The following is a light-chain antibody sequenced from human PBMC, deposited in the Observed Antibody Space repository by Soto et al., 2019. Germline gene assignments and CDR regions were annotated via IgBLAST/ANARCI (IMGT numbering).Light chain of an antibody. J-gene: IGLJ2*01. CDR3: CSYAGSYTLV. CDR2: DVS. CDR1: SSDVGGYNY. V-gene: IGLV2-11*01. Sequence: QSALTQPRSVSGSPGQSVTISCTGTSSDVGGYNYVSWYQQHPGKAPKLMIYDVSKRPSGVPDRFSGSKSGNTASLTISGLQAEDEADYYCCSYAGSYTLVFGGGPTHRP.